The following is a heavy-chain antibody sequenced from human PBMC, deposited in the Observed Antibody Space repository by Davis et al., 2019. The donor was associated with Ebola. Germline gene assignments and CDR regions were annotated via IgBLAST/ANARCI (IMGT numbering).Heavy chain of an antibody. CDR1: GYTFSSFA. CDR3: ARDFAFPGIEAGGESYYYGLDV. V-gene: IGHV1-18*01. CDR2: ISGYDGNT. J-gene: IGHJ6*02. D-gene: IGHD6-13*01. Sequence: AASVKVSCKASGYTFSSFAITWVREAPGQGLEWMGWISGYDGNTNYAQKVQGRVTMTTETSTSTAYLELRSLRSDDTAVYYCARDFAFPGIEAGGESYYYGLDVWGQGTTVTVSS.